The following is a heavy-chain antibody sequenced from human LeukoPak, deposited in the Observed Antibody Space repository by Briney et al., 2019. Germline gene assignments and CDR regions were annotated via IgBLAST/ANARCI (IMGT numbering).Heavy chain of an antibody. CDR1: GGTFNNSA. J-gene: IGHJ5*02. V-gene: IGHV1-69*05. Sequence: SVKVSCKTSGGTFNNSAISWVRQAPGQGLEWLGGIMPLFGTAGYAQKFQGRVTITKDESTRTVYLELTSLTSDDTAAYYCARDVHGDYGSGWFDPWGQGTLVSVSS. CDR2: IMPLFGTA. CDR3: ARDVHGDYGSGWFDP. D-gene: IGHD4-17*01.